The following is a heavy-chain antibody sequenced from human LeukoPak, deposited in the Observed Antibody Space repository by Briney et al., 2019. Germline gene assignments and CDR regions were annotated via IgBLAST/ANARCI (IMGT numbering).Heavy chain of an antibody. V-gene: IGHV3-23*01. Sequence: PGGSLRLSCAASGFAFSNYAMSWVRQAPGKGLEWVSGISGSGASTYYADSVKGRFTISRDNSKNTLYLQMNSLTAEDMAVYYCARDLRLSRDFIDYWGQGTLVTVSS. D-gene: IGHD2-2*01. CDR1: GFAFSNYA. CDR2: ISGSGAST. J-gene: IGHJ4*02. CDR3: ARDLRLSRDFIDY.